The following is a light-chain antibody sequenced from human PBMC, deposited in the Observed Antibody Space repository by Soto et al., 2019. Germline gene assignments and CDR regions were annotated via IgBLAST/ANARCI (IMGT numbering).Light chain of an antibody. V-gene: IGLV2-8*01. CDR1: SSDVSAYNY. CDR3: SSYVGRKV. CDR2: AVT. Sequence: QSALTQPPSASGSPGQSVTISCTGSSSDVSAYNYVSWYQQHPGKAPKLLIYAVTKRPSGVPDRFSGSKSGNTASLTVSGLEAEDEADYYCSSYVGRKVFGGGTKLTVL. J-gene: IGLJ3*02.